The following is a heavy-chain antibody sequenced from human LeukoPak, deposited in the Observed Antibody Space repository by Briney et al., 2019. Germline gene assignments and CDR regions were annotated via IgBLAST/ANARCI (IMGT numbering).Heavy chain of an antibody. CDR2: IIPIFGTA. CDR1: GYTFTGYY. CDR3: ARGLDDFWSGYYRDYYYYYGMDV. Sequence: ASVKVSCKASGYTFTGYYMHWVRQAPGQGLEWMGGIIPIFGTANYAQKFQGRVTITADESTSTAYMELSSLRSEDTAVYYCARGLDDFWSGYYRDYYYYYGMDVWGQGTTVTVSS. V-gene: IGHV1-69*13. D-gene: IGHD3-3*01. J-gene: IGHJ6*02.